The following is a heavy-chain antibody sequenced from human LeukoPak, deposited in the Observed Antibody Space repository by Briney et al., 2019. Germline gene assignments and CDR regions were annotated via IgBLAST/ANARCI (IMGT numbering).Heavy chain of an antibody. Sequence: GGSLRLSCAASGFTFSNAWMSWVRQAPGKGLEWVGRIKSKTDGGTTDYVAPVKGRFTISRDDSKNTLYLQMNSLKTEDTAVYYCTTDAARMAVAGTGGYWGQGTLVTVSS. J-gene: IGHJ4*02. CDR1: GFTFSNAW. D-gene: IGHD6-19*01. CDR2: IKSKTDGGTT. CDR3: TTDAARMAVAGTGGY. V-gene: IGHV3-15*01.